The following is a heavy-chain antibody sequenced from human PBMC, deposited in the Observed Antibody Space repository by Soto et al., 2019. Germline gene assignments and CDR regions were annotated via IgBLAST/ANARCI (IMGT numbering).Heavy chain of an antibody. D-gene: IGHD3-3*01. CDR3: ARAGPPLRATIFGSRAYNWFDP. CDR1: GGSFSGYY. CDR2: INHSGST. J-gene: IGHJ5*02. Sequence: SETLSLTCAVYGGSFSGYYWSWIRQPPGKGLEWIGEINHSGSTNYNPSLKSRVTISVDTSKNQFSLKLSSVTAADTAVYYCARAGPPLRATIFGSRAYNWFDPWGQGTLVTVSS. V-gene: IGHV4-34*01.